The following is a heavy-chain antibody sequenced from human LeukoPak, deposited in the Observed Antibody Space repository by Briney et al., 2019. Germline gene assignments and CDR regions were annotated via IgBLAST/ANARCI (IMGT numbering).Heavy chain of an antibody. J-gene: IGHJ4*02. V-gene: IGHV4-39*07. CDR1: GDSGSASSYF. D-gene: IGHD5/OR15-5a*01. CDR3: ARSRAKIFLFDF. Sequence: SETLSLTCTVSGDSGSASSYFWDWIRQPPGQGLEWIGSVHYSGNTFYNPSLKSRVTISVDPSKNQFSLKLYFVTAADTAVYFCARSRAKIFLFDFWSQGALVTVSS. CDR2: VHYSGNT.